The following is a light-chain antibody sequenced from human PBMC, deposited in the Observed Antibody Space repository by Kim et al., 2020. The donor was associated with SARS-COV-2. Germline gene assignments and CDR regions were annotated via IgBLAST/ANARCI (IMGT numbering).Light chain of an antibody. CDR2: QDS. Sequence: SYELTQPPSVSVSPGQTASITCSGDNLGDKYACWYQQKPGQSPVLVIYQDSKRPSGIPERFSGSNSGNTATLTISGTQAMDEADYYCQAWDSSTASYVFG. V-gene: IGLV3-1*01. CDR1: NLGDKY. J-gene: IGLJ1*01. CDR3: QAWDSSTASYV.